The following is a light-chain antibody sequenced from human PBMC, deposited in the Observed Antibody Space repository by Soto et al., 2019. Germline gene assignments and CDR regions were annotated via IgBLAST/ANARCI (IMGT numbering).Light chain of an antibody. Sequence: DIVMTQSPDSLAVSLGERATINCKSSQSVLYSSNNKNYLAWYQQKPGHPPKLLIYWASTRESGVPDRFSVSGSGTDFTLTISSLQAEDVAVYYCQQYYNNALTFGGGTKVEIK. CDR3: QQYYNNALT. CDR2: WAS. J-gene: IGKJ4*01. V-gene: IGKV4-1*01. CDR1: QSVLYSSNNKNY.